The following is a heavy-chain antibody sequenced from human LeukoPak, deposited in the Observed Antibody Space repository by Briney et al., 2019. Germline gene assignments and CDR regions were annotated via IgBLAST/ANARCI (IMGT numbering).Heavy chain of an antibody. CDR2: IRSDGSNK. CDR3: AKGRQQLIDY. CDR1: GFTFSSCG. J-gene: IGHJ4*02. Sequence: GGSLRLSCAASGFTFSSCGMHWVRQAPGKGLEWVAFIRSDGSNKYYADSVKGRFTISRDNSKNTLYLQMNSLRPEDTAVYYCAKGRQQLIDYWGQGTLVTVSS. D-gene: IGHD6-13*01. V-gene: IGHV3-30*02.